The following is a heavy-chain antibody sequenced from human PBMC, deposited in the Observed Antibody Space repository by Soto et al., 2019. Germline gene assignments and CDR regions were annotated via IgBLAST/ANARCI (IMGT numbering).Heavy chain of an antibody. Sequence: EVQLVESGGGLVQPGRSLRLSCAASGFTFDDYAMHWVLQTPGRGLEWVSGISWNSDNIGSADSVKGRFTISRDNAKNSLYLQMNSLRAEDTALYYCVKDMGALGYCTSTTCYMAFDRWGQGTLVTVSS. CDR2: ISWNSDNI. CDR3: VKDMGALGYCTSTTCYMAFDR. J-gene: IGHJ4*01. D-gene: IGHD2-2*01. V-gene: IGHV3-9*01. CDR1: GFTFDDYA.